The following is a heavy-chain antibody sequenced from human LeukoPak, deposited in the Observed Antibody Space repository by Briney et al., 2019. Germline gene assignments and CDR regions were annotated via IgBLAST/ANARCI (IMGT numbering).Heavy chain of an antibody. J-gene: IGHJ3*02. Sequence: SETLSLTCAVYGGSFSGYYWSWIRQPPGKGLEWIGEINHSGSTNYNPSLKSRVTISVDTSKNQFSLKLSSVTAADTAVYYCARRSRLADAFDIWGQGTMVTVSS. CDR2: INHSGST. D-gene: IGHD6-19*01. CDR1: GGSFSGYY. V-gene: IGHV4-34*01. CDR3: ARRSRLADAFDI.